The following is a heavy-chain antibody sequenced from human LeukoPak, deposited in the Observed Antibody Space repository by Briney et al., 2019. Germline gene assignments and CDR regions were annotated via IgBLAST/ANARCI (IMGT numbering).Heavy chain of an antibody. CDR2: ISSSGSII. Sequence: PGGSLRLSCAASGFTFSNYKMNWVRQAPGKGLEWVSYISSSGSIIFNADSVKGRFTISRDNAKNSLYLQMNSLRAEDTAVYYCTRGPGDYSRYDAFDIWGQGTMVTVSS. D-gene: IGHD6-13*01. V-gene: IGHV3-48*03. CDR1: GFTFSNYK. CDR3: TRGPGDYSRYDAFDI. J-gene: IGHJ3*02.